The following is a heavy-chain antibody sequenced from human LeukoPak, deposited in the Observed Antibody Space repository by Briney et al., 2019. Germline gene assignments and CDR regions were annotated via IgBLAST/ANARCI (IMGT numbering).Heavy chain of an antibody. CDR1: GYSFTSYW. CDR3: ARQEPAAKRYYYYGMDV. Sequence: GESLRISCQGSGYSFTSYWISWVRQMPGKGLEWMGRIDPSDSYTNYSPSFQGHVPIPADKSISTAYLQWSSLKASDTAKYYCARQEPAAKRYYYYGMDVWGKGTTVTVSS. J-gene: IGHJ6*04. CDR2: IDPSDSYT. V-gene: IGHV5-10-1*01. D-gene: IGHD2-2*01.